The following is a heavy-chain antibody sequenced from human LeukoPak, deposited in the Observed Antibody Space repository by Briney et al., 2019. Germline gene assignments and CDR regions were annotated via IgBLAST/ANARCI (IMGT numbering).Heavy chain of an antibody. J-gene: IGHJ4*02. CDR3: ARVDWNDVSGFDY. CDR1: GYTFTSYA. D-gene: IGHD1-1*01. Sequence: GASVKVSCKASGYTFTSYAMNWVRQAPGQGLEWMGWINPNSGGTNYAQKFQGRVTMTRDTSISTAYMELSRLRSDDTAVYYCARVDWNDVSGFDYWGQGTLVTVSS. CDR2: INPNSGGT. V-gene: IGHV1-2*02.